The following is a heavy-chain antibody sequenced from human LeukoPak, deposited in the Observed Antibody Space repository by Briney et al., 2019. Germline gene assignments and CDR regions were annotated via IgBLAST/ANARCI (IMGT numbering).Heavy chain of an antibody. D-gene: IGHD2-2*01. CDR3: ARVVEDIVVVPAAMGNWFDP. Sequence: SQTLSLTCTVSGGSISSGGYYWSWIRQHPGKGLEWLGYIYYSGSTYYNPSLKSRVTISVDTSKNQFSLKLSSVTAADTAVYYCARVVEDIVVVPAAMGNWFDPWGQGTLVTVSS. V-gene: IGHV4-31*03. CDR1: GGSISSGGYY. J-gene: IGHJ5*02. CDR2: IYYSGST.